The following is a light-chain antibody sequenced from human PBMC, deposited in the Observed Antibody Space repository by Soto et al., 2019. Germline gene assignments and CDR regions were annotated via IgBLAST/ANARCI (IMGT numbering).Light chain of an antibody. Sequence: EIVMTQSPASLSVSPGESVTLSCRASQSVASNLAWYQQKPGQAPRLLIYGTSTRATGVPARFSGSGSGTDFTLTFSRLEPEDFAVYYCEYYGTSITFGGGTKVEIK. V-gene: IGKV3-15*01. J-gene: IGKJ4*01. CDR2: GTS. CDR3: EYYGTSIT. CDR1: QSVASN.